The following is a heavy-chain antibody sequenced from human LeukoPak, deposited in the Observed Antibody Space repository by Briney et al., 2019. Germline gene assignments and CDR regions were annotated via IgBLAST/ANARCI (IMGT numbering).Heavy chain of an antibody. CDR2: ISANGGAT. V-gene: IGHV3-23*01. Sequence: PGGSLRLSCAASGFTFSNFAMSWVRQARGKGLECVSLISANGGATYYADSVKGWFTISRDNSKSTLYLQMNSLRADDTAVYYCAKASGSPYYFDYWGQGTLVTVSS. CDR3: AKASGSPYYFDY. D-gene: IGHD3-10*01. CDR1: GFTFSNFA. J-gene: IGHJ4*02.